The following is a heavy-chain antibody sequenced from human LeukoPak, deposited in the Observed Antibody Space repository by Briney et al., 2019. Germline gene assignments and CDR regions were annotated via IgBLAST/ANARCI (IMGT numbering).Heavy chain of an antibody. CDR1: GLSLSTSGVG. V-gene: IGHV2-5*02. D-gene: IGHD3-9*01. CDR3: AHAPIQYVLRYFDWLSDGFDY. J-gene: IGHJ4*02. Sequence: SGPTLVNATHTLTLTCTFSGLSLSTSGVGMGWIRQPPGKALEWLALIYWDDDKRYSPSLKSRLTITKDTSKNQVVLTMTNMDPVDTATYYCAHAPIQYVLRYFDWLSDGFDYWGQGTLVTVSS. CDR2: IYWDDDK.